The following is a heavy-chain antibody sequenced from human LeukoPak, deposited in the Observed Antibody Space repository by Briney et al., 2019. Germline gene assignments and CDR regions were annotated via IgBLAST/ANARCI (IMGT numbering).Heavy chain of an antibody. CDR1: GFTFSSYS. V-gene: IGHV3-21*01. CDR3: ARVYRGVNYFDY. CDR2: ISSSSSYI. J-gene: IGHJ4*02. D-gene: IGHD3-10*01. Sequence: PGGSLRLSCAASGFTFSSYSMNWVRQAPGKGLEWVSSISSSSSYIYYADSVKGRFTISRDNAKNSLYLQMNSLRAEDTAVYYCARVYRGVNYFDYWGQGTLVTVSS.